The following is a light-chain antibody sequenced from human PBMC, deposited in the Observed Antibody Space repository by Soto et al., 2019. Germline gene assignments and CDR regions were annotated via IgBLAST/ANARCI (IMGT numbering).Light chain of an antibody. CDR1: QSISSW. J-gene: IGKJ4*01. V-gene: IGKV1-5*01. CDR2: DAS. Sequence: DIQMTQSPSTLSESVGDRVTITCRASQSISSWLAWYQQKPGKAPKLLIYDASSLESGVPSRFSGSGSGTDFTLTISSLQPEDSATYYCQQYNSNSLLTFGGGTKVDIK. CDR3: QQYNSNSLLT.